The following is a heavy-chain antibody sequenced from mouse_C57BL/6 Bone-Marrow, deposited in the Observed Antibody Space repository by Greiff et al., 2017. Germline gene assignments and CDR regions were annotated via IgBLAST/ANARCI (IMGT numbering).Heavy chain of an antibody. CDR1: GFSLTSYA. CDR3: ARNRVSYGYDWFAY. Sequence: QVQLKESGPGLVAPSQSLSITCTVSGFSLTSYAISWVRQPPGKGLDWLGVIWTGGGTNYNSALKSRLSISKDNSKSQVFLKMNGLQTDDTARYYCARNRVSYGYDWFAYWGQGTLVTVSA. J-gene: IGHJ3*01. D-gene: IGHD2-2*01. CDR2: IWTGGGT. V-gene: IGHV2-9-1*01.